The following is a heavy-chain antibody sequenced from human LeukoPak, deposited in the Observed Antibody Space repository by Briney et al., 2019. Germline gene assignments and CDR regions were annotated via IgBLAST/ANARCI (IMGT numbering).Heavy chain of an antibody. V-gene: IGHV3-21*01. D-gene: IGHD6-6*01. J-gene: IGHJ6*02. CDR2: ISSSSSYI. CDR3: ARTQPSIAARHSYYYYGMDV. CDR1: GFTFSSYS. Sequence: GGSLRLSCAASGFTFSSYSMNWVRQAPGKGLEWVSSISSSSSYIYYADSVKGRFTISRDNAKNTLYLQMNSLRAEDTAVYYCARTQPSIAARHSYYYYGMDVWGQGTTVTVSS.